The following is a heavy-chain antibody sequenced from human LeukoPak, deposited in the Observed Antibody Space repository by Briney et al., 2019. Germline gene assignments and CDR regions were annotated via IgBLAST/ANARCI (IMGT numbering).Heavy chain of an antibody. D-gene: IGHD3-10*01. CDR3: AKSMWFGELSSFFDY. J-gene: IGHJ4*02. CDR1: GGSISSSSYY. CDR2: IYYSGST. V-gene: IGHV4-39*01. Sequence: SETLSLTCTVSGGSISSSSYYWGWLRQPPGKGLEWIGSIYYSGSTYYNPSPKSRVTISVDTSKNQFSLKLSSVTAADTAVYYCAKSMWFGELSSFFDYWGQGTLVTVSS.